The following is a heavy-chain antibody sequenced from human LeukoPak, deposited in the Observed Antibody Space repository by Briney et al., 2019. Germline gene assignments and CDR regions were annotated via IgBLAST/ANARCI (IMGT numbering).Heavy chain of an antibody. Sequence: SETLSLTCTVSGGSISSSSYYWGWIRQPPGKGLEWIGSIYYSGSTYYNSSLKSRVTISVDTSKNQFSLKLSSVTAADTAVYYCARRIAVAGTYPYYYYYGMDVWGQGTTVTVSS. CDR2: IYYSGST. CDR1: GGSISSSSYY. J-gene: IGHJ6*02. V-gene: IGHV4-39*07. D-gene: IGHD6-19*01. CDR3: ARRIAVAGTYPYYYYYGMDV.